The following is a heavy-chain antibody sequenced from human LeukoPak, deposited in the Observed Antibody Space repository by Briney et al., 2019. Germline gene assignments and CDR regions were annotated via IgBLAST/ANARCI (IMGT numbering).Heavy chain of an antibody. CDR2: ISSSGSTI. CDR1: GFTFSSYE. CDR3: VAGNGWLGDY. J-gene: IGHJ4*02. D-gene: IGHD6-19*01. V-gene: IGHV3-48*03. Sequence: GGSLRLSCAASGFTFSSYEMNWVRQAPGKGLEWVSYISSSGSTIYYADSVKGRFTISRDNAKNSLYLQMNGPRAEDTAVYYCVAGNGWLGDYWGQGTLVTVSS.